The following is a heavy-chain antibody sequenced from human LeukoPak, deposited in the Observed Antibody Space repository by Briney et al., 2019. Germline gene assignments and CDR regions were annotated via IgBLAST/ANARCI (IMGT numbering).Heavy chain of an antibody. CDR1: GFTFSDYY. Sequence: GGSLRLSCAASGFTFSDYYMSRIRQAPGKGLEWVSYISNSGSTIYYADSVKGRFTISRDNAKNSLYLQMNSLRAEDTAVYYCAREGSGWRYYYYYYMDVWGKGTTVTVSS. CDR3: AREGSGWRYYYYYYMDV. J-gene: IGHJ6*03. CDR2: ISNSGSTI. V-gene: IGHV3-11*01. D-gene: IGHD6-19*01.